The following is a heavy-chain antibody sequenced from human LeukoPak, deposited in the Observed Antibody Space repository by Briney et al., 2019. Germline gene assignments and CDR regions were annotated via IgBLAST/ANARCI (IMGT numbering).Heavy chain of an antibody. CDR1: GGSISSSSYY. CDR3: ARQEVGLFDP. V-gene: IGHV4-39*01. D-gene: IGHD1-26*01. CDR2: IYYSGST. J-gene: IGHJ5*02. Sequence: KSSETLSLTCTVSGGSISSSSYYWGWIRQPPGKGLEWIGSIYYSGSTYYNPSLKSRVTISVDTSKNQFSLKLSSVTAADTAVYYCARQEVGLFDPWGQGTLVTVSS.